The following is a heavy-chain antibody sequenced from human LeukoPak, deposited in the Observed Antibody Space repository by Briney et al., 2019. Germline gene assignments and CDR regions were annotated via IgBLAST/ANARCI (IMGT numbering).Heavy chain of an antibody. V-gene: IGHV3-30*18. Sequence: PRGSLRLSCAASGFTFSSYGXXXXXQAPGKGLEXXAVXSYDGSNKYYADSVKGRFTISRDNSKNTLYLQMNSLRAEDTAVYYCAKDWFGRDYYYGMDVWGQGTTVTVSS. CDR1: GFTFSSYG. CDR3: AKDWFGRDYYYGMDV. D-gene: IGHD3-10*01. CDR2: XSYDGSNK. J-gene: IGHJ6*02.